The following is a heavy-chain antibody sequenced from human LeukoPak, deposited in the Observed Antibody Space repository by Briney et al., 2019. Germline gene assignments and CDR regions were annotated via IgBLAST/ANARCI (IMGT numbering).Heavy chain of an antibody. J-gene: IGHJ4*02. CDR3: ASVVVVASIPRGYFDH. V-gene: IGHV3-23*01. CDR2: ISGSGGGT. D-gene: IGHD2-15*01. CDR1: GLTFSSYA. Sequence: GGSLRLSCAASGLTFSSYAMTWVRQAPGKGLEWVSAISGSGGGTNYADSVKGRFTISRDNSKTTLYLQLNSLRAEDTAVYYCASVVVVASIPRGYFDHWGQGTLVTVSS.